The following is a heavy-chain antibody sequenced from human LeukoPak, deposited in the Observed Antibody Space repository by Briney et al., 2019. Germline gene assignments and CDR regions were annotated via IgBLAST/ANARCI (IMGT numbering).Heavy chain of an antibody. CDR1: GFPFIGHS. CDR2: IGIDSGNT. J-gene: IGHJ4*02. V-gene: IGHV3-48*01. Sequence: PGGSLRLSCTASGFPFIGHSMNWVRQVPGKGLEWIAYIGIDSGNTKYADSVRGRFTISADKTKNSLYLQMNSLRVDDTAVYYCARDHNYAFDNWGQGTLVSVAS. CDR3: ARDHNYAFDN. D-gene: IGHD1-1*01.